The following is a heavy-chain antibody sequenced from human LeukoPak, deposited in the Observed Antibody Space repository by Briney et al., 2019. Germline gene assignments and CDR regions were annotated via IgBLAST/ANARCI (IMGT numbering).Heavy chain of an antibody. V-gene: IGHV4-34*01. D-gene: IGHD4/OR15-4a*01. J-gene: IGHJ4*02. CDR3: ARGRVLRPFDY. Sequence: SETMSLTCAVYGWSFSGYYWSWIRQPPGKGLEWIGEINHSGSTNYNPSLKSRVTISVDTSKNQFSLKLSSVAAADTAVYYCARGRVLRPFDYWGQGTLVTVSS. CDR2: INHSGST. CDR1: GWSFSGYY.